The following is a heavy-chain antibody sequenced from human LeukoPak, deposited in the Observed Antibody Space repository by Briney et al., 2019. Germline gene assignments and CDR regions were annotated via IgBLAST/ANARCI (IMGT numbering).Heavy chain of an antibody. CDR3: ARIPPEGGTYFYYYMDV. CDR2: IYHSGHT. Sequence: SETLSLTRAVSGYSISNGYYWGWIRQPPGKGLEWLGSIYHSGHTYYNPSLKSRVTISVDTSKNQFSLRLNSVPAADTAVYHCARIPPEGGTYFYYYMDVWGKGTPVTVSS. CDR1: GYSISNGYY. D-gene: IGHD3-16*01. J-gene: IGHJ6*03. V-gene: IGHV4-38-2*01.